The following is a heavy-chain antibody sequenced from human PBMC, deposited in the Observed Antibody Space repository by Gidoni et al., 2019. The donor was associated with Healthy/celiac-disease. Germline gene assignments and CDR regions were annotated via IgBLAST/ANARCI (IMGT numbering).Heavy chain of an antibody. Sequence: EVQLVESGGGLVKPGRSLRLSCTASGFTFGDYAMSWFRQAPGKGLEWVGFSRSKAYGGTTEYAASVKGRFTISRDDSKSIAYLQMNSLKTEDTAVYYCTRDPGDILTGYYYYFDYWGQGTLVTVSS. CDR1: GFTFGDYA. J-gene: IGHJ4*02. D-gene: IGHD3-9*01. CDR2: SRSKAYGGTT. CDR3: TRDPGDILTGYYYYFDY. V-gene: IGHV3-49*05.